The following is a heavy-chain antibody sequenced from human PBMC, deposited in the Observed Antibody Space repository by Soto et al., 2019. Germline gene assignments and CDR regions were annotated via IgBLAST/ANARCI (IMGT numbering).Heavy chain of an antibody. Sequence: PGGSLRLSCAASGFTFSSYSMNWVRQAPGKGLEWVSSISSSSSYIYYADSVKGRFTISRDNAKNSLYLQMNSLRAEDTAVYYCARELGYSSSWTNYYYYGMDVWGQGTTVTVS. CDR1: GFTFSSYS. D-gene: IGHD6-13*01. V-gene: IGHV3-21*01. J-gene: IGHJ6*02. CDR3: ARELGYSSSWTNYYYYGMDV. CDR2: ISSSSSYI.